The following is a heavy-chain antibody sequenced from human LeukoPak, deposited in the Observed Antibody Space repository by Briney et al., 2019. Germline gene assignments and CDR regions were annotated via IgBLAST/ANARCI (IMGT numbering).Heavy chain of an antibody. V-gene: IGHV3-23*01. J-gene: IGHJ4*02. CDR3: VKETIAPASQGFDY. CDR2: ISGSGGST. CDR1: GFTFSNYA. D-gene: IGHD6-13*01. Sequence: SGGSLRLSCAASGFTFSNYAMSWVRQAPGKGLEWVSTISGSGGSTYYADSVKGRFTISRDNSKSTLYLRMSSLRAEDTAVYYCVKETIAPASQGFDYWGQGTLVTVSS.